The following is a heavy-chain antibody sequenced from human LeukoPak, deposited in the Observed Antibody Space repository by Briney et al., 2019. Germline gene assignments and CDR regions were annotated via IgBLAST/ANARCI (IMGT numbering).Heavy chain of an antibody. CDR3: ARGEIYDSSGYYYAPFDY. CDR1: GGSISSSSYY. CDR2: IYYSGST. Sequence: SETLSLTCTVSGGSISSSSYYWGWIRQPPGKGLEWIGSIYYSGSTYYNPSLKSRVTISVDTSKNQSSLKLSSVTAADTAVYYCARGEIYDSSGYYYAPFDYWGQGTLVTVSS. V-gene: IGHV4-39*07. J-gene: IGHJ4*02. D-gene: IGHD3-22*01.